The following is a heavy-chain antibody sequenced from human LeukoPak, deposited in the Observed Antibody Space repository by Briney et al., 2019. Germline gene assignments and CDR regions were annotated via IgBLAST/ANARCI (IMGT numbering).Heavy chain of an antibody. CDR2: INHSGST. V-gene: IGHV4-34*01. J-gene: IGHJ4*02. Sequence: KTSETLSLTCAVYGGSFSGYYWSWIRQPQGKGLEWIGEINHSGSTNYNPSLKSRVTISVDTSKNQFSLKLSSVTAADTAVYYCARLFGVVVVAATPGRGHYFDYWGQGTLVTVSS. CDR1: GGSFSGYY. CDR3: ARLFGVVVVAATPGRGHYFDY. D-gene: IGHD2-15*01.